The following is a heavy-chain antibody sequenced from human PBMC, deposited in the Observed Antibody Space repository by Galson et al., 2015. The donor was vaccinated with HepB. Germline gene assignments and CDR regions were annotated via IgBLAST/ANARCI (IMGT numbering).Heavy chain of an antibody. D-gene: IGHD6-13*01. CDR2: ISGSGGST. J-gene: IGHJ2*01. CDR1: GFTFSSYA. CDR3: AKDGGYSSSWYWWYFDL. V-gene: IGHV3-23*01. Sequence: SLRLSCAASGFTFSSYAMSWVRQAPGKGLEWVSAISGSGGSTYYADSVKGRFTISRDNSKNTLYLQMNSLRAEDTAVYYCAKDGGYSSSWYWWYFDLWGRGTLVTVSS.